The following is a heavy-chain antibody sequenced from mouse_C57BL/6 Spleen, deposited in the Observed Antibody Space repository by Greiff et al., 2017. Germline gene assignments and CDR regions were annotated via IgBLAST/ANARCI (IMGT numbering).Heavy chain of an antibody. CDR1: GFSLSTSGMG. V-gene: IGHV8-12*01. CDR2: IYWDDDK. Sequence: ECGPGILQSSQTLSLTCSFSGFSLSTSGMGVSWIRQPSGKGLEWLAHIYWDDDKRYNPSLKSRLTISKDTSRNQVFLKITSVDTADTATYYCARQGIYYDYDEAWFAYWGQGTLVTVSA. CDR3: ARQGIYYDYDEAWFAY. D-gene: IGHD2-4*01. J-gene: IGHJ3*01.